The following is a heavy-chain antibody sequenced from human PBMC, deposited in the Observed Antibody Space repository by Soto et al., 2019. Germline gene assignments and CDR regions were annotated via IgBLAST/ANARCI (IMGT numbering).Heavy chain of an antibody. CDR1: GFTFSSYA. Sequence: PGGSMRLSCAASGFTFSSYAMSWVRQAPGKGLEWVSAISGSGGSTYYADSVKGRFTISRDNSKNTLYLQMNSLRAEDTAVYYCANWDYGKNWFDPWGQGTLVTVSS. CDR2: ISGSGGST. J-gene: IGHJ5*02. CDR3: ANWDYGKNWFDP. V-gene: IGHV3-23*01. D-gene: IGHD4-17*01.